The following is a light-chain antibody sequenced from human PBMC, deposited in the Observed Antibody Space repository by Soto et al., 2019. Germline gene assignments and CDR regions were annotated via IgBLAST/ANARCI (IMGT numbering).Light chain of an antibody. J-gene: IGKJ1*01. CDR2: DAS. Sequence: DIQMTQSTSTLSASVGDRVTITCRASQSISSWLAWYQQKPGKAPKLLIYDASSLESGVPSRFSGSGSGTEFTLTISSLQPDDFATYYCQQYNSYSPTFGPGTKVEIK. CDR1: QSISSW. CDR3: QQYNSYSPT. V-gene: IGKV1-5*01.